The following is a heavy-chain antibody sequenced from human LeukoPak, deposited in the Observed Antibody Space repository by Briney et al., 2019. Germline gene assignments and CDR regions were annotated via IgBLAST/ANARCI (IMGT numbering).Heavy chain of an antibody. D-gene: IGHD3-10*01. CDR3: ATNGELAILFGY. V-gene: IGHV1-24*01. J-gene: IGHJ4*02. CDR1: GYTLTELS. CDR2: FDPEDGET. Sequence: VASVKVSCKVSGYTLTELSMHWVRQAPGKGLEWMGGFDPEDGETIYAQKFQGRVTMTEDTSTDTAYMELSSLRSEDTAVYYCATNGELAILFGYWGQGTLVTVSS.